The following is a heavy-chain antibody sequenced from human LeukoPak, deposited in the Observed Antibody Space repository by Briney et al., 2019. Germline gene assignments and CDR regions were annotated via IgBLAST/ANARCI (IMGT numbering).Heavy chain of an antibody. CDR1: GFTFSSYS. V-gene: IGHV3-21*04. Sequence: KPGGSLRLSCAASGFTFSSYSMNWVRQAPGKGLEWVSSSDPSGGTYYAASVKGRFTISRDNSKNTLFLQMNSLGAENTAVYYCAREGLGRRFDFEYWGQGMLVTVSS. D-gene: IGHD3-10*01. J-gene: IGHJ4*02. CDR2: SDPSGGT. CDR3: AREGLGRRFDFEY.